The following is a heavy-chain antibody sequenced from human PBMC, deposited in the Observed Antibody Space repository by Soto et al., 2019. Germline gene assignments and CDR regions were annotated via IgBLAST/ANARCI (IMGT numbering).Heavy chain of an antibody. CDR1: GGSISSSSYY. CDR2: IYYSGST. V-gene: IGHV4-39*01. D-gene: IGHD6-6*01. CDR3: ARPSYSSSSGFDY. J-gene: IGHJ4*02. Sequence: SETLSLTCTVSGGSISSSSYYWGWIRQPPGKGLEWIGSIYYSGSTYYNPSLKSRVTISVDTSKNQFSLKLSSVTAADTAVYYCARPSYSSSSGFDYWGQGTLVTVSS.